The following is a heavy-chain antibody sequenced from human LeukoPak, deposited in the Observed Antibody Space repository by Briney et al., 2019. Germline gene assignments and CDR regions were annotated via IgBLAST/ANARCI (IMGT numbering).Heavy chain of an antibody. CDR1: GYTFTGYY. Sequence: ASVKVSCKASGYTFTGYYMHWVRQAPGQGLEWVGRINPNSGGTNYAQKFQGRVTMTRDTSISTAYMELSRLRSDDTAVYYCASDTAYCGGDCLRRDYWGQGTLVTVSS. V-gene: IGHV1-2*06. CDR2: INPNSGGT. J-gene: IGHJ4*02. CDR3: ASDTAYCGGDCLRRDY. D-gene: IGHD2-21*02.